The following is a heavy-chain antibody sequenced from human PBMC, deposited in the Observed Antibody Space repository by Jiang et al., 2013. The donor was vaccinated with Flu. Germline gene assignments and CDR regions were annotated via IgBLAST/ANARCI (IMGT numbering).Heavy chain of an antibody. V-gene: IGHV7-4-1*02. CDR1: GYTFISYA. CDR2: IDTNTGNP. D-gene: IGHD5-12*01. Sequence: SELKKPGASVKVSCKASGYTFISYAMNWVRQAPGQGLEWMGWIDTNTGNPTYAQGFTGRFVFSVDIFVNTAYLQISSLKAEDTAVYYCARVDGYTGFQTGWFDPWGQGTLVTVSS. J-gene: IGHJ5*02. CDR3: ARVDGYTGFQTGWFDP.